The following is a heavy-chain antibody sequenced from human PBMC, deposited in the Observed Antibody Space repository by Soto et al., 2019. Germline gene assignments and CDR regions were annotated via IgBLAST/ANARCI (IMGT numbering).Heavy chain of an antibody. D-gene: IGHD3-3*01. CDR1: GFTFSSYG. CDR3: ATLRGYYDFWSGYYLPMDYYGMDV. V-gene: IGHV3-30*03. Sequence: SLRLSCAPSGFTFSSYGMHWVRQAPGKGLEWVAVISYDGSNKYYADSVKGRFTISRDNSKNALYLQMNSLRAEDTAVYYCATLRGYYDFWSGYYLPMDYYGMDVWGQGTTVTSP. J-gene: IGHJ6*02. CDR2: ISYDGSNK.